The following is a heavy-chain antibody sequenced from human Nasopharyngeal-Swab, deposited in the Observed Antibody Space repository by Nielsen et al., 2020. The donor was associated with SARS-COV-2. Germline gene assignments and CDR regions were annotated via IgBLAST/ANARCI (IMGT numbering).Heavy chain of an antibody. CDR1: AFTFSIYW. D-gene: IGHD1-26*01. CDR2: INSDGSST. J-gene: IGHJ4*02. CDR3: ARGGWEWEPAYYFDY. V-gene: IGHV3-74*01. Sequence: GQSLKISCAASAFTFSIYWMHCVRQPPGKGLVWVSRINSDGSSTSYADSVKGRFTISRDNAKNTLYLQMNSLRAEDTAVYYCARGGWEWEPAYYFDYWGQGTLVTVSS.